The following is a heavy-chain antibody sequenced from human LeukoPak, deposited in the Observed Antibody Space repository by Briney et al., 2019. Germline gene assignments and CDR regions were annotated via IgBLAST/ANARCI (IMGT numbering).Heavy chain of an antibody. J-gene: IGHJ6*03. CDR2: IYPGDSDT. Sequence: GESLKISCKGSGYSFTSYWIGWVRQMPGKGLEWMGIIYPGDSDTRYSPSFQGQVTISADKSISTAYLQWSSLKASDTAMYYCARTIYSSRYYYYYMDVSGKGTTVTVSS. D-gene: IGHD6-13*01. CDR1: GYSFTSYW. V-gene: IGHV5-51*01. CDR3: ARTIYSSRYYYYYMDV.